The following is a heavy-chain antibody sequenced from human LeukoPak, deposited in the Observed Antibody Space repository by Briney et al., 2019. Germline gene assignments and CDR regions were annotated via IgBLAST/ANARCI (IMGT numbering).Heavy chain of an antibody. CDR3: AREKLRSSSWSAGDY. D-gene: IGHD6-13*01. J-gene: IGHJ4*02. CDR1: GFTFSSYG. V-gene: IGHV1-2*02. CDR2: INPNSGGT. Sequence: PGRSLRLSCAASGFTFSSYGMHWVRQAPGQGLEWMGWINPNSGGTNYAQKFQGRVTMTRDTSISTAYMELSRLRSDDTAVYYCAREKLRSSSWSAGDYWGQGTLVTVSS.